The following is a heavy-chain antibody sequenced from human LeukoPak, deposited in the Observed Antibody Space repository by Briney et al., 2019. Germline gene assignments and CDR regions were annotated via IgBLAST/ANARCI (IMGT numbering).Heavy chain of an antibody. D-gene: IGHD2-2*01. J-gene: IGHJ4*02. Sequence: GSVKVSCKASGYTFTSYGISWVRQARGQGREWMGRIGPYNGDTNYAQKFQGRVTMTTDTSTSTAYMELRSLRSDDTAVYFCARAYVVPAAPDYWGRGTLITVSS. CDR1: GYTFTSYG. CDR3: ARAYVVPAAPDY. CDR2: IGPYNGDT. V-gene: IGHV1-18*01.